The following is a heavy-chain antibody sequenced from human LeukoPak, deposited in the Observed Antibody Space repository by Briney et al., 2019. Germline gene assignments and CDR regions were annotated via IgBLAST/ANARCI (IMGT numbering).Heavy chain of an antibody. Sequence: SETLSLTCTVPGGSISSYCWSWIRQPPGKGLEWIEYIYYSGGTNYNPSLKSRVTISRNTSKNQFSLKLTSVTAADTAVYYCARQTHYTPAFDYWGQGTLVTVSS. CDR1: GGSISSYC. V-gene: IGHV4-59*08. D-gene: IGHD2-15*01. CDR2: IYYSGGT. CDR3: ARQTHYTPAFDY. J-gene: IGHJ4*02.